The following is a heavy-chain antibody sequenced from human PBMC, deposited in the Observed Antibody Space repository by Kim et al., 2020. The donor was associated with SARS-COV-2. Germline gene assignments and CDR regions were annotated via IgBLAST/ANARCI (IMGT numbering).Heavy chain of an antibody. CDR1: GYSFTSYW. CDR3: ARQTSSSSWHYYYYGIDV. D-gene: IGHD6-6*01. Sequence: GESLKISCKGSGYSFTSYWIGWVRQMPGKGLEWMGIIYPGDSDTRYSPSFQGQVTISADKSISTAYLQWSSLKASDTAMYYCARQTSSSSWHYYYYGIDVWGQGTTVTVSS. CDR2: IYPGDSDT. J-gene: IGHJ6*02. V-gene: IGHV5-51*01.